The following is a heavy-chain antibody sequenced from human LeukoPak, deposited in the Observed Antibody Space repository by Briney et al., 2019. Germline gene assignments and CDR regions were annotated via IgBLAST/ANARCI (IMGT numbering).Heavy chain of an antibody. CDR1: GFTFSSYA. CDR3: TREDFGDYGDHGLDY. Sequence: PGGSLRLSCAASGFTFSSYAMSWVRQAPGKGLERVSVIFSGGYTYYADSVKGRFTISRDNSKNTPYLQMNSLRADDTAIYYCTREDFGDYGDHGLDYWGQGTVVTVSS. V-gene: IGHV3-23*03. CDR2: IFSGGYT. J-gene: IGHJ4*02. D-gene: IGHD4-17*01.